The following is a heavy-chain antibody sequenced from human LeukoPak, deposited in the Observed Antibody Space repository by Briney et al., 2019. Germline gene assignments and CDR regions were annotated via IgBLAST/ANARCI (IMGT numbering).Heavy chain of an antibody. V-gene: IGHV3-23*01. D-gene: IGHD2-2*01. CDR1: GFTFSSYA. CDR2: ISGSGGST. J-gene: IGHJ4*02. CDR3: AKDSRPGVVVPAAIYY. Sequence: PGGSLRLSCAASGFTFSSYAMSWVRRAPGKGLEWVSAISGSGGSTYYADSVKGRFTISRDNSKNTLYLQMNSLRAEDTAVYYCAKDSRPGVVVPAAIYYWGQGTLVTVSS.